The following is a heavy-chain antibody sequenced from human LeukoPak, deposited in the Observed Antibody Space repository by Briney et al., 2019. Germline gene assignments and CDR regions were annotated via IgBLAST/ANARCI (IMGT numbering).Heavy chain of an antibody. V-gene: IGHV1-69*04. D-gene: IGHD2-15*01. CDR3: ARTPIVVVVAATPTQKPYFDY. J-gene: IGHJ4*02. Sequence: SVKVSCKASGGTFSSYAISWVRQAPGQGLKWMGRIIPILGIANYAQKFQGRVTITADKSTSTAYMELSSLRSEDTAVYYCARTPIVVVVAATPTQKPYFDYWGQGTLVTVSS. CDR1: GGTFSSYA. CDR2: IIPILGIA.